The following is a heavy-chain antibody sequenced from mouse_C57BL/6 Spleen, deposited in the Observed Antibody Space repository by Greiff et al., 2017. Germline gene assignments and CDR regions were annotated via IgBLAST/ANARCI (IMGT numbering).Heavy chain of an antibody. J-gene: IGHJ3*01. CDR2: IDPEDGDT. Sequence: EVQLQQSGAELVRPGASVKLSCTASGFNIKDYYMHWVKQRPEQGLEWIGRIDPEDGDTEYAPKFQGKATMTAETSSNTAYLQLSSLTSEDTAVYYCTTNYGYDWFAYRGQGTLVTVSA. CDR3: TTNYGYDWFAY. V-gene: IGHV14-1*01. CDR1: GFNIKDYY. D-gene: IGHD2-2*01.